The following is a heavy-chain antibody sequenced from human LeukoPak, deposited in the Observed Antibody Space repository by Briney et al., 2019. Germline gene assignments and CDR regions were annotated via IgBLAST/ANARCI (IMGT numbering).Heavy chain of an antibody. CDR2: IYSDNT. CDR1: GFSVSSNS. D-gene: IGHD4/OR15-4a*01. J-gene: IGHJ4*02. Sequence: PGGSLRLSCSVSGFSVSSNSMRWVRRAPGGGLEWVSFIYSDNTHYSDSVKGRITISRVNSKNTLYLQMNSLRAEETAVYYCARRAGAYSHPYDYWGQGTLVTVSS. V-gene: IGHV3-53*01. CDR3: ARRAGAYSHPYDY.